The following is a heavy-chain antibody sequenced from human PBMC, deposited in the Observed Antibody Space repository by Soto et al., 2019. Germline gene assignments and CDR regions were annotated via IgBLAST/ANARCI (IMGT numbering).Heavy chain of an antibody. CDR1: GYTFTTSW. Sequence: RGGSLKISCMASGYTFTTSWIAWVRQRPGKGLEWMGIIFPGDSDTRYNPSLQGQVTISVDNSISTAYLRWDSLKASDTATYFCALHPSSSSDNTSYYYWFDFWGPGSLVTVSS. V-gene: IGHV5-51*01. J-gene: IGHJ4*02. D-gene: IGHD3-22*01. CDR2: IFPGDSDT. CDR3: ALHPSSSSDNTSYYYWFDF.